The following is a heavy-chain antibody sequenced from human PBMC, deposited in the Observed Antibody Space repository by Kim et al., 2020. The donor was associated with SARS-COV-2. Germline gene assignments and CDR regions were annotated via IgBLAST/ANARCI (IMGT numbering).Heavy chain of an antibody. CDR3: ARVIPWDAFDI. Sequence: TNYAQKFQGRVTMTRDTSISTAYMELSRLRSDDTAVYYCARVIPWDAFDIWGQGTMVTVSS. D-gene: IGHD2-21*01. V-gene: IGHV1-2*02. J-gene: IGHJ3*02. CDR2: T.